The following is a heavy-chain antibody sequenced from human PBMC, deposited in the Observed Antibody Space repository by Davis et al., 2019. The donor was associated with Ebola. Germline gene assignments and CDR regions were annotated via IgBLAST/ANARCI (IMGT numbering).Heavy chain of an antibody. Sequence: AASVKVSCKASGYTFTSYYMHWVRQAPGQGLEWMGIINPSGGSTIYAQKFQGRVTITADKSTSTAYMELSSLRSEDTAVYYCARDGYDILTGYYSRGMDVWGQGTTVTVSS. CDR2: INPSGGST. J-gene: IGHJ6*02. CDR3: ARDGYDILTGYYSRGMDV. V-gene: IGHV1-46*01. D-gene: IGHD3-9*01. CDR1: GYTFTSYY.